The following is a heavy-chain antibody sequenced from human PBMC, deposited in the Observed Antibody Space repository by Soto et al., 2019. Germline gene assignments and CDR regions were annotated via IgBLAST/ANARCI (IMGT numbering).Heavy chain of an antibody. CDR3: ASSSSWYPFQNWFDP. CDR1: GGSISSSSYY. CDR2: IYYSGST. V-gene: IGHV4-39*01. D-gene: IGHD6-13*01. Sequence: SETLSLTCTVSGGSISSSSYYWGWIRQPPGKGLEWIGSIYYSGSTYYNPSLKSRVTISVDTSKNQFSLKLSSVTAADTAVYYCASSSSWYPFQNWFDPWGQGTMVTVYS. J-gene: IGHJ5*02.